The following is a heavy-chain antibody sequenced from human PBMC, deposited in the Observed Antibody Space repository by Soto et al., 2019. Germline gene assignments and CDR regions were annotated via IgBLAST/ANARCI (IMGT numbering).Heavy chain of an antibody. Sequence: SETLFLTCTVSGGSISSSSSYWGWVRQPPGKGLEWMATIYSGSTYQNPSLKSRVTISVDTSKNQFSLKLSSVAAPDTAIYYCVTTRGIAVGGSFDHWGQGTLVTVSS. J-gene: IGHJ5*02. CDR2: IYSGST. V-gene: IGHV4-39*01. CDR3: VTTRGIAVGGSFDH. CDR1: GGSISSSSSY. D-gene: IGHD6-13*01.